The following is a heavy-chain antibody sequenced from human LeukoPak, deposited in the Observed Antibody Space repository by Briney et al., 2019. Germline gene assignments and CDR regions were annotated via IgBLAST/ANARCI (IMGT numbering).Heavy chain of an antibody. Sequence: PGGSLRLSCTPSGFTLSSYSMIWVRQAPGKGLEWVSSISISSSYIAYADSLKGRFTISRDNAQNSLYLQMNSLRAEDTAVYYCARELAYCSGGTCYFDLWGQGTLVTVSS. V-gene: IGHV3-21*01. D-gene: IGHD2-15*01. CDR1: GFTLSSYS. CDR3: ARELAYCSGGTCYFDL. CDR2: ISISSSYI. J-gene: IGHJ4*02.